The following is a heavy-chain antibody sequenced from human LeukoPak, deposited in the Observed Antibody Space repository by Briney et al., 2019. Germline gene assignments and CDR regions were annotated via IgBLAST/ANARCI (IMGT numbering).Heavy chain of an antibody. Sequence: SETLSLTCAVYGGSFSGYYWSWIRQPPGKGLEWIGEINHSGSTNYNPSLKSRVTISIDTSKNQFSLKLSSVTAADTAVYYCARDQRLFDYWGQGTLVTVSS. V-gene: IGHV4-34*01. D-gene: IGHD6-25*01. CDR1: GGSFSGYY. CDR2: INHSGST. J-gene: IGHJ4*02. CDR3: ARDQRLFDY.